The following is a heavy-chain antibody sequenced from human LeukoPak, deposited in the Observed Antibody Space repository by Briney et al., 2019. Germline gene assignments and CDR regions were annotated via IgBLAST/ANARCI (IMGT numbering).Heavy chain of an antibody. CDR3: ARDLLGGGWYVVY. D-gene: IGHD6-19*01. V-gene: IGHV3-33*01. J-gene: IGHJ4*02. CDR1: GFTFSSYG. Sequence: GGSLRLSRAASGFTFSSYGMHWVRQAPGKGLEWVAVVWYDGSYKYYADSVKGRFTISRDNSKNTVYLQMNSLTGEDTAVYFCARDLLGGGWYVVYWGQGTLVTVSS. CDR2: VWYDGSYK.